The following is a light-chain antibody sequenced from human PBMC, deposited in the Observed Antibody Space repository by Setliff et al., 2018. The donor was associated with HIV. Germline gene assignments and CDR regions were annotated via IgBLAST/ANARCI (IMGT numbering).Light chain of an antibody. CDR1: SSNIGAGYD. CDR3: QSYDSSLSGSL. V-gene: IGLV1-40*01. CDR2: VNT. Sequence: QSVLTQPPSVSGAPGQRVTISCTGTSSNIGAGYDVHWYQQLPGTAPKLLIYVNTNRPSGVPDRFSGSKSGPSASLAITGFQAEDEADYYCQSYDSSLSGSLFGGGTKVTVL. J-gene: IGLJ3*02.